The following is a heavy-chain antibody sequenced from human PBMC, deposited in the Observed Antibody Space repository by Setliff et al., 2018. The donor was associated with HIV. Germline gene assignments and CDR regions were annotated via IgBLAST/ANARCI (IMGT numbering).Heavy chain of an antibody. CDR2: IKRKSDGGTA. V-gene: IGHV3-15*01. Sequence: PGGSLRLSCAVSGLNFNNAWMSWVRQAPGKGLEWVGRIKRKSDGGTADYAAPVKDRFTISRDDSKSTLYLQMNSLTTEDTGVYYCAKGRRPVDLVSTSIRYYFYMGVWGKGTTVTVSS. D-gene: IGHD5-12*01. CDR3: AKGRRPVDLVSTSIRYYFYMGV. J-gene: IGHJ6*03. CDR1: GLNFNNAW.